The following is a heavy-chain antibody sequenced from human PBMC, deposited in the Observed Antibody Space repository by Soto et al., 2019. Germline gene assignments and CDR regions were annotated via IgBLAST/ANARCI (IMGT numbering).Heavy chain of an antibody. CDR3: ARGADFWSAYYYYMDV. Sequence: AQLLESGGGLVQPGGSLRLSCAASGFSFSRHAMSWVRQAPGKGLEWVSAISFSGDSTYYADAVRGRFTISRDNSKNPRYLQMNSLRAEDTAVYYCARGADFWSAYYYYMDVWGKGTTVTVSS. CDR1: GFSFSRHA. V-gene: IGHV3-23*01. CDR2: ISFSGDST. D-gene: IGHD3-3*01. J-gene: IGHJ6*03.